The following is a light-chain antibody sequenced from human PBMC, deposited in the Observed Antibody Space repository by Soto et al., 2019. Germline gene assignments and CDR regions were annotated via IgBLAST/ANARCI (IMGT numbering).Light chain of an antibody. J-gene: IGLJ1*01. V-gene: IGLV3-21*02. CDR2: DDS. CDR1: NIGGKS. CDR3: KVWDDNSDHHV. Sequence: SYELTQTSSVSVAPGQTARISCGGNNIGGKSVHWYQQKPGQAPVVVVYDDSDRPSGIPERFSGSNSGNTATLNISRVEAGDEAEYNCKVWDDNSDHHVFGTGTKVTVL.